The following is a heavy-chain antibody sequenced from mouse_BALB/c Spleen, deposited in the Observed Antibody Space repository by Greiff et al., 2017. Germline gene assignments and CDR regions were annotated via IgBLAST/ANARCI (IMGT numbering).Heavy chain of an antibody. CDR2: IDPYNGGT. Sequence: VQLQQSGPELVRPGVSVKVSCKASGYSFTDYNMHWVKQSHGKSLEWIGYIDPYNGGTSYNQKFKGKATLTVDKSSSTAFMDLNSLTSEDSAVYYCESSSRQLGLPYAMDYWGQGTSVTVSS. V-gene: IGHV1S135*01. CDR3: ESSSRQLGLPYAMDY. CDR1: GYSFTDYN. J-gene: IGHJ4*01. D-gene: IGHD3-2*01.